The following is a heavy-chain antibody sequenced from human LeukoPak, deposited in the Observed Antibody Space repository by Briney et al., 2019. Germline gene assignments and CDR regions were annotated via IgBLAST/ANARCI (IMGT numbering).Heavy chain of an antibody. CDR1: GFTFSSYA. J-gene: IGHJ3*02. CDR2: IRSKAYGGTT. Sequence: GGSLRLSCAASGFTFSSYAMSWFRQAPGKGLEWVGFIRSKAYGGTTEYAASVKGRFTISRDDSKSIAYLQMNSLKTEDTAVYYCTRVGVEMATITLDAFDIWGQGTMVTVSS. D-gene: IGHD5-24*01. V-gene: IGHV3-49*03. CDR3: TRVGVEMATITLDAFDI.